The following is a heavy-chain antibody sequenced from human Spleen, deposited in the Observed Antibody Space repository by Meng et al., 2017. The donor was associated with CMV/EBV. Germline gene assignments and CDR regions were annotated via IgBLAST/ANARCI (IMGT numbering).Heavy chain of an antibody. V-gene: IGHV3-30*04. J-gene: IGHJ4*02. D-gene: IGHD1-26*01. CDR1: GFIFSSYH. CDR3: ARDVGSE. CDR2: ILHDGGNE. Sequence: GESLKISCAASGFIFSSYHMHWVRQAPGKGLEWAASILHDGGNEYYAESVKGRFTISRDNSKNTLYLQMSGLRPEDTAMYYCARDVGSEWGQGSLVTVSS.